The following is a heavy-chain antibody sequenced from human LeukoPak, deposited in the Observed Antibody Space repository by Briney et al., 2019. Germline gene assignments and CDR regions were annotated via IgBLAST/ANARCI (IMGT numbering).Heavy chain of an antibody. CDR2: IYYSGST. Sequence: PSETLSLTCTVSGGSISSGDNYWSWIRQPPGKGLERIGYIYYSGSTYYNPSLKSRVTISVDTSKNQFSLKLSSVTAADTAVYYCARVNRGDCYDSSGPGAFDIWGQGAMVTVSS. V-gene: IGHV4-30-4*08. CDR1: GGSISSGDNY. J-gene: IGHJ3*02. CDR3: ARVNRGDCYDSSGPGAFDI. D-gene: IGHD3-22*01.